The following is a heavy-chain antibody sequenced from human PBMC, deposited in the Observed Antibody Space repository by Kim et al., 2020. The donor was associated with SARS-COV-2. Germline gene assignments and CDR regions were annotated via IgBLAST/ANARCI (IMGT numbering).Heavy chain of an antibody. Sequence: SVKGRFTISRDNAKNSLYLQMNSLRDEYTAVYYCARDRRMYDILTGYRGDYWGQGTLVTVSS. D-gene: IGHD3-9*01. CDR3: ARDRRMYDILTGYRGDY. J-gene: IGHJ4*02. V-gene: IGHV3-11*06.